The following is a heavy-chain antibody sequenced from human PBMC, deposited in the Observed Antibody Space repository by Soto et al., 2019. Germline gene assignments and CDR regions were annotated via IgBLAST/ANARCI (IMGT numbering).Heavy chain of an antibody. J-gene: IGHJ6*02. CDR2: IIPIFGTA. Sequence: QVQLVQSGAEVKKPGSSVKVSCKASGGTFSSYGASWVRQAPGQGLEWMGGIIPIFGTANHAQRFQGRVTMTADESTSTAYMELSSLRSEDTAVYYCARSGARPGDYYYGMDVWGQGTTVTVSS. CDR3: ARSGARPGDYYYGMDV. CDR1: GGTFSSYG. V-gene: IGHV1-69*12. D-gene: IGHD3-10*01.